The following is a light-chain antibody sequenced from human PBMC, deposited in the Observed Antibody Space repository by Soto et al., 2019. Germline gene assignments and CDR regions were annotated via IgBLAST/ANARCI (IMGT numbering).Light chain of an antibody. CDR2: LGS. J-gene: IGKJ3*01. V-gene: IGKV2-28*01. CDR3: MQALQTPR. CDR1: QSLLHSNGYNY. Sequence: DIVMTQSPLSLPVTPGEPASISCRSSQSLLHSNGYNYLDWYLQKPGQSPQLLIYLGSNRATGVHGRFSGSRSSTDFTLKISRVEAEDVGVYYCMQALQTPRFGPGTKVDIK.